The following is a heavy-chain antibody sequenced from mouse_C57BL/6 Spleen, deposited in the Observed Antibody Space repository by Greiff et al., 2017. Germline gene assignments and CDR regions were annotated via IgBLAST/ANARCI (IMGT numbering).Heavy chain of an antibody. CDR2: INPSNGGT. D-gene: IGHD1-1*01. J-gene: IGHJ4*01. CDR3: AREGDGSDYAMDY. V-gene: IGHV1-53*01. Sequence: QVQLQQPGTELVKPGASVKLSCKASGYTFTSYWMHWVKQRPGQGLEWIGNINPSNGGTYYNERFKSKATLTVDKSSSTDYMQLSSLTSEDSAVYYWAREGDGSDYAMDYWGQGTSVTVSS. CDR1: GYTFTSYW.